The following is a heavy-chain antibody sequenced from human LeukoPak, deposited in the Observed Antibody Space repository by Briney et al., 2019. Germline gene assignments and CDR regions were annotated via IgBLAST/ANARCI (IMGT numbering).Heavy chain of an antibody. CDR1: GFTFSSYA. D-gene: IGHD5-18*01. J-gene: IGHJ5*02. Sequence: GGSLRLSCAASGFTFSSYAMSWVRQGPGKGLEWVSAISGSGGSTYYADSAKGRFTISRDNSKNTLYLQMNGLRGEDKAVYYCAKGAYYTAMVSWFDPWGQGTLVTVSS. CDR3: AKGAYYTAMVSWFDP. CDR2: ISGSGGST. V-gene: IGHV3-23*01.